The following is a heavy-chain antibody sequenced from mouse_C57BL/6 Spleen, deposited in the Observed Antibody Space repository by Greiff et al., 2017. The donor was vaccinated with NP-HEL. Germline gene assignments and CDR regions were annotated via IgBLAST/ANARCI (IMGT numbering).Heavy chain of an antibody. J-gene: IGHJ2*01. CDR2: LYPGDGDT. D-gene: IGHD4-1*01. Sequence: QVQLQQSGPELVKPGASVKISCKASGYAFSSSWMNWVKQRPGKGLAWIGRLYPGDGDTNYNGKFKGKAKLTADQSSSTAYMQLSSLTSEDSAVYFCARDWEDFDYWGQGTTLTVSS. CDR3: ARDWEDFDY. CDR1: GYAFSSSW. V-gene: IGHV1-82*01.